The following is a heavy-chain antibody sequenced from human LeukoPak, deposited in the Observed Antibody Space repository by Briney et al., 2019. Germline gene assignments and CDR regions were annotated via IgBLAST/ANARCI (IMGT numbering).Heavy chain of an antibody. V-gene: IGHV4-34*01. CDR3: ARRAGAPDFDV. D-gene: IGHD3-10*01. CDR1: GGPFVGYY. Sequence: SETLSLTCTVSGGPFVGYYWTWIRQPPGKGLEWIGEITHSGGGNYNPSLKSRVTISVDSSQNRFSLKVLSVTAADTAVYYCARRAGAPDFDVWGLGTLVSVSS. J-gene: IGHJ4*02. CDR2: ITHSGGG.